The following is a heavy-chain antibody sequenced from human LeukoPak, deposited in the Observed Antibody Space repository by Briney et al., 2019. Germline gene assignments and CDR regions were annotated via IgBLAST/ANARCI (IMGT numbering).Heavy chain of an antibody. CDR2: IYPGDSES. D-gene: IGHD3-10*01. CDR3: ARRSGSYLDY. CDR1: GYSFTSYW. V-gene: IGHV5-51*01. Sequence: GESLKISCKGSGYSFTSYWIGWVRQMPGKGLEWMGIIYPGDSESRYSPSFQGQVTISTDKSISTAYLQWSSLKASGTAMYYCARRSGSYLDYWGQGTLVTVSS. J-gene: IGHJ4*02.